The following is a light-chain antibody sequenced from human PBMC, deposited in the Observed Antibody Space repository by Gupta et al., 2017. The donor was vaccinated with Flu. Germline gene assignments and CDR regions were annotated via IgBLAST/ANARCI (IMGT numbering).Light chain of an antibody. V-gene: IGLV3-25*03. CDR1: ALPKQY. CDR2: KDS. CDR3: QSADSSGTPNWV. Sequence: QTARITCSGDALPKQYAYWYQQKPGQAPVLLIYKDSERPSGIPERVSGSSSGTTVTLTISGVQAEDEADYYCQSADSSGTPNWVFGGGTKLTVL. J-gene: IGLJ3*02.